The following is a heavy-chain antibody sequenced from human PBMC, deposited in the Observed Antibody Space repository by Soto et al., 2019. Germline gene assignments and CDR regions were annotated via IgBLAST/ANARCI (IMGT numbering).Heavy chain of an antibody. CDR2: ISGSGGST. J-gene: IGHJ6*02. CDR1: GFTFSSYA. V-gene: IGHV3-23*01. CDR3: AKRGYCSGGSCYTYYYGMDV. Sequence: WGSLRLSCAASGFTFSSYAMSWVRQAPGKGLEWVSAISGSGGSTYYADSVKGRFTISRDNSKNTLYLQMNSLRAEDTAVYYCAKRGYCSGGSCYTYYYGMDVWGQGTTVTVSS. D-gene: IGHD2-15*01.